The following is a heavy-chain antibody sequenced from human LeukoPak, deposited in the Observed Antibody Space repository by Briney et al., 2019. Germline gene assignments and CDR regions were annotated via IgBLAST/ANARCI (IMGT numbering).Heavy chain of an antibody. CDR1: GFTVSSNY. V-gene: IGHV3-53*01. CDR3: ARDSGDGYNLYYYYGMDV. CDR2: IYSGGST. J-gene: IGHJ6*02. Sequence: GGSLRLSCAASGFTVSSNYMSWVRQAPGKGLEWVSVIYSGGSTYYADSVKGRFTISRDNSKNTPYLQMNSLRAEDTAVYYCARDSGDGYNLYYYYGMDVWGQGTTVTVSS. D-gene: IGHD5-24*01.